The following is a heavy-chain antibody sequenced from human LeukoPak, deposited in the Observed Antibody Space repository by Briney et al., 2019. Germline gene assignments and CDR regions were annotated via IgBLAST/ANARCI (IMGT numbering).Heavy chain of an antibody. V-gene: IGHV4-59*08. CDR3: ASYYGGRFDY. D-gene: IGHD4-23*01. Sequence: SETLSLTCTVSGGSINTYYWSWIRQPPGKGLEWIGYIYYSGSTNYNPSLKSRVTISVDTSKNQFSLKLSSVTAADTAVYYCASYYGGRFDYWGQGTLVTVSS. J-gene: IGHJ4*02. CDR2: IYYSGST. CDR1: GGSINTYY.